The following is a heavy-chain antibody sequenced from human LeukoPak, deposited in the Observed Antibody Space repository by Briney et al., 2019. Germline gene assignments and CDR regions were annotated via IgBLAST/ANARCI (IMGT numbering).Heavy chain of an antibody. Sequence: GGSLRLSCAASGFTFSSYSMNWVRQAQGRGLEWVSSISSSSSYIYYADSVKGRFTISRDNAKNSLYLQMNSLRAEDTAVYYCARDARWLQLDYWGQGTLVTVSS. CDR3: ARDARWLQLDY. D-gene: IGHD5-24*01. CDR1: GFTFSSYS. V-gene: IGHV3-21*01. J-gene: IGHJ4*02. CDR2: ISSSSSYI.